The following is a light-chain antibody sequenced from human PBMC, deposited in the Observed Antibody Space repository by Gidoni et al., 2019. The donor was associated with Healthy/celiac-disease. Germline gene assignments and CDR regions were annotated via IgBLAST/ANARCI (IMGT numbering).Light chain of an antibody. Sequence: EIVLTQSPGTLSMSPGERATLSCRASQTVTNRRLASYQQKPGQAPGLLIYGASTRATGIPDRFSGSGSGTDFALTISRLEPADFAVSYCQHYGSSSETFGQXTKVEIK. J-gene: IGKJ1*01. CDR1: QTVTNRR. V-gene: IGKV3-20*01. CDR2: GAS. CDR3: QHYGSSSET.